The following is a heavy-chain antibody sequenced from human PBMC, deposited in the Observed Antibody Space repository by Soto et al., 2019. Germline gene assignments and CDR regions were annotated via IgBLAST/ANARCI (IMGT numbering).Heavy chain of an antibody. J-gene: IGHJ3*02. D-gene: IGHD2-15*01. CDR1: GFTFSNYA. V-gene: IGHV3-21*01. CDR3: AGCISWQYAFDI. CDR2: ISNSGTYI. Sequence: EVQLVESGGGLVKPGGSLRLSCTASGFTFSNYAMNWVRQAPGKGLEWVSIISNSGTYIYYSDSVKGRFTISRDNAKNSLSLQMHRLRVEDTAVYYCAGCISWQYAFDIWGQGTMVTVSS.